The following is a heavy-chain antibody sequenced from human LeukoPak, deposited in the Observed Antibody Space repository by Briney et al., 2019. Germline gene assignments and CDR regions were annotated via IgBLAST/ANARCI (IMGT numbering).Heavy chain of an antibody. CDR2: INHSGST. CDR3: ARHRGYDFWSGYYYYFDY. CDR1: GGSFSGYY. J-gene: IGHJ4*02. D-gene: IGHD3-3*01. V-gene: IGHV4-34*01. Sequence: SETLSLTCAVSGGSFSGYYWSWIRQPPGKGLEWIGEINHSGSTNYNASLKSRVTISVDTSKNQFSLKLSSVTAADTAVYYCARHRGYDFWSGYYYYFDYWGQGTLVTVSS.